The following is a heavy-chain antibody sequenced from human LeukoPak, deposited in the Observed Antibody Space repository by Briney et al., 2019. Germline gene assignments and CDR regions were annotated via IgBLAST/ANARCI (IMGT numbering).Heavy chain of an antibody. CDR3: ARARGDYGWIDY. CDR2: ILYSGST. CDR1: GGSVSSNY. V-gene: IGHV4-59*02. D-gene: IGHD4-17*01. Sequence: PSETLSLTCTVSGGSVSSNYWSWLRQPPGRGLEWIGYILYSGSTNYHPSLKSRVNISADTSKNQVSLKLSSVTAADTAIYYCARARGDYGWIDYRGQGTLVTVSS. J-gene: IGHJ4*02.